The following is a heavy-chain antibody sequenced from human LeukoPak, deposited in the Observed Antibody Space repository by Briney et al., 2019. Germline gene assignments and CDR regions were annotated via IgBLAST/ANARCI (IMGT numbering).Heavy chain of an antibody. Sequence: SETLSLTCAVYGASFSGYYWSWIRQPPGKGLEWIGEINHSGSTNYNPSLKSRVTISVDTSKNQFSLKLSSVTAADTAVYYCARGIAAAATGYFDYWGQGTLVTVSS. J-gene: IGHJ4*02. V-gene: IGHV4-34*01. D-gene: IGHD6-13*01. CDR1: GASFSGYY. CDR2: INHSGST. CDR3: ARGIAAAATGYFDY.